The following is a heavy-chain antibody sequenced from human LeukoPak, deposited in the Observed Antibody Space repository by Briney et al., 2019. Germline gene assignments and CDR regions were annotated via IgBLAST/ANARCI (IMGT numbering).Heavy chain of an antibody. J-gene: IGHJ4*02. CDR1: GFTFRTSW. CDR2: VHPDGNLA. Sequence: GGSLRLSCAASGFTFRTSWMHWVRHGPGKGAGWVAHVHPDGNLANYADSVMGRFIISRDNAQDSLFLQMNSLRAEDSAVYYCARDLSFSPDYWGQGTLVTVSS. CDR3: ARDLSFSPDY. V-gene: IGHV3-74*01.